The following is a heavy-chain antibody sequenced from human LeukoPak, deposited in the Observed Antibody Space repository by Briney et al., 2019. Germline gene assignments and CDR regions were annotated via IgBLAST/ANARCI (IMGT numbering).Heavy chain of an antibody. CDR1: GFTFSDYI. J-gene: IGHJ3*02. Sequence: GGSLRLSCSASGFTFSDYILDWVRQAPGKGLEWVGRIRRKGQSYTTEYAASVKGRFTISRDDSKNSLYLHMNSLKTEDTAVYHCSRDGGEGGSSAFDIWGPGTMVTVSS. CDR2: IRRKGQSYTT. CDR3: SRDGGEGGSSAFDI. D-gene: IGHD1-26*01. V-gene: IGHV3-72*01.